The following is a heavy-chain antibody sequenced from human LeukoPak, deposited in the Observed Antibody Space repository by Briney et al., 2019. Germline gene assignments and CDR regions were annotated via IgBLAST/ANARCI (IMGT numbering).Heavy chain of an antibody. D-gene: IGHD3-10*01. CDR1: GGSISSSSYY. CDR2: IYYSGST. Sequence: SETLSLTCTVSGGSISSSSYYWGWIRQPPGKGLEWIGYIYYSGSTNYNPSLKSRVTISVDTSKNQFSLKLGSVTAADTAVYYCARLVAPPYTMVRGGFDYWGQGTLVTVSS. V-gene: IGHV4-61*05. CDR3: ARLVAPPYTMVRGGFDY. J-gene: IGHJ4*02.